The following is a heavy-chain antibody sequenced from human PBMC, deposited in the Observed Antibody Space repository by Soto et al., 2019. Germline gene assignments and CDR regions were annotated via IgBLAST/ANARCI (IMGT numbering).Heavy chain of an antibody. V-gene: IGHV3-21*01. CDR1: GFTFSSYS. J-gene: IGHJ5*02. CDR2: ISSSSSYI. CDR3: ARVGAARRLSWFDP. Sequence: PGGSLRLSCAASGFTFSSYSMNWVRQAPGKGLEWVSSISSSSSYIYYADSVKGRFTISRDNAKNSLYLQMNSLRAEDTAVYYCARVGAARRLSWFDPWGPGTLVTVSS. D-gene: IGHD6-6*01.